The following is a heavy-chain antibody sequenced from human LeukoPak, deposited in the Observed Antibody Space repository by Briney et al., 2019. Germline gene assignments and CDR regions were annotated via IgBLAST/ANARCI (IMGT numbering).Heavy chain of an antibody. CDR2: IRYDGSNK. V-gene: IGHV3-30*02. CDR1: GFTFSSYG. D-gene: IGHD6-6*01. Sequence: GGSLRLSCAASGFTFSSYGMHWVRQAPGKGPEWVAFIRYDGSNKYYADSVKGRFTISRDNSKNTLYLQMNSLRAEDTAVYYCAKDTEYSSSSGGYWGQGTLVTVSS. J-gene: IGHJ4*02. CDR3: AKDTEYSSSSGGY.